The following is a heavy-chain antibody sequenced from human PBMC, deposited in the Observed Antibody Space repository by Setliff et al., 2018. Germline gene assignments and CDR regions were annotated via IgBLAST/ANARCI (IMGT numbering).Heavy chain of an antibody. J-gene: IGHJ6*03. Sequence: SETLSLTCTVSGGSISSYYWSWIRQPAGKGLEWIGRIYTSGSTNYNPSLKSRVTMSVDTSKNQFSLKLSSVTAADTAVYHCARVSTVTTWPYYYYMDAWGKGTTVTVSS. CDR2: IYTSGST. V-gene: IGHV4-4*07. CDR1: GGSISSYY. D-gene: IGHD4-4*01. CDR3: ARVSTVTTWPYYYYMDA.